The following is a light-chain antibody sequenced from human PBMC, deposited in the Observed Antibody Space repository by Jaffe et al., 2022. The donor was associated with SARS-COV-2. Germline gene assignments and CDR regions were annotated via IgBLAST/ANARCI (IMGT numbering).Light chain of an antibody. Sequence: EIVMTQSPVTLSVSPGERATLSCRASQSVSSDLAWYQQRPGQAPRLLIYATYTRASGIPARFSGSGSGTEFTLTISSLQSEDSAIYYCQQYNNRPPVTFGQGTRLEIK. CDR1: QSVSSD. CDR2: ATY. V-gene: IGKV3-15*01. CDR3: QQYNNRPPVT. J-gene: IGKJ5*01.